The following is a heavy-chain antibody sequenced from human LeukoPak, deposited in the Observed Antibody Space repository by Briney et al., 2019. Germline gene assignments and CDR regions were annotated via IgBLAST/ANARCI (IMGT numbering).Heavy chain of an antibody. CDR1: GYTFTSYD. J-gene: IGHJ6*03. Sequence: ASVKVSCKASGYTFTSYDINWVRQATGQGLEWMGWMNPNSGNTGYAQKFQGRVTITRNTSISTAYMELSSLRSEDTAVYYCARDMGHYDFWSGYYYYYYYMDVWGKGTKVTVSS. D-gene: IGHD3-3*01. V-gene: IGHV1-8*03. CDR3: ARDMGHYDFWSGYYYYYYYMDV. CDR2: MNPNSGNT.